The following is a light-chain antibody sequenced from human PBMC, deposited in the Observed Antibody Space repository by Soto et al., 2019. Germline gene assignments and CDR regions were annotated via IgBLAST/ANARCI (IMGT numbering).Light chain of an antibody. CDR3: GTWDSSLTVVV. CDR2: DNN. J-gene: IGLJ2*01. Sequence: QSVLTQPPSVSAAPGQKVTISCSGSNSNIGKNYVSWYQQLPGTAPKLLIYDNNQRPSGIPDRFSGSKSDTSATLGITGLQTEDEADYYCGTWDSSLTVVVFGGGTKVTVL. V-gene: IGLV1-51*01. CDR1: NSNIGKNY.